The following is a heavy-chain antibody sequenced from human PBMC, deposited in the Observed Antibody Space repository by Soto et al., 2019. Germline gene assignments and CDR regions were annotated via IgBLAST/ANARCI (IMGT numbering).Heavy chain of an antibody. CDR1: GGSISSGDYY. CDR3: ARGAVPTNLSGFEP. J-gene: IGHJ5*02. Sequence: SETLSLTFTVSGGSISSGDYYWGWIRQPPGKGLEWIGYIYYSGSTYYNQSLKSRVTISVDTSKNQFSLKLSSVTAADTAVYYCARGAVPTNLSGFEPWGQGTLVTVSS. D-gene: IGHD4-17*01. CDR2: IYYSGST. V-gene: IGHV4-30-4*01.